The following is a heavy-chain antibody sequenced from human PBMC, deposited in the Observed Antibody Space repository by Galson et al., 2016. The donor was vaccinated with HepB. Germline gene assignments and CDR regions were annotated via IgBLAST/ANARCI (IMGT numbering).Heavy chain of an antibody. V-gene: IGHV5-51*01. CDR1: GYRFTRYW. CDR2: IYPGDSDT. D-gene: IGHD3-22*01. Sequence: QSGAEVKKPGESLKITCQGSGYRFTRYWIAWVRQMPGKGLEWMGIIYPGDSDTRYSPSLQGPVTISADKSINTAYLEWTSLRAADTAMYYVARLSMTTIGVGEYAVDMWGRGTVVIVSS. CDR3: ARLSMTTIGVGEYAVDM. J-gene: IGHJ3*02.